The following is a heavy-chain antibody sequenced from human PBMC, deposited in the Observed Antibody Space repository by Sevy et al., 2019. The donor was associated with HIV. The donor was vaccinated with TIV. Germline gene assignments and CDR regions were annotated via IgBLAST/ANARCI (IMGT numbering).Heavy chain of an antibody. V-gene: IGHV5-51*01. D-gene: IGHD2-21*01. CDR2: IYPDDSDT. J-gene: IGHJ4*02. Sequence: GESLKISCEGSGYSFTTYWTGWVRQMPGKGLEWMGVIYPDDSDTRYNPSFPGQVTISADKSINTAYLEWSSLKASDTAIYYCARLEQRHCNGAHCYPFDYWGQGTLVTVSS. CDR1: GYSFTTYW. CDR3: ARLEQRHCNGAHCYPFDY.